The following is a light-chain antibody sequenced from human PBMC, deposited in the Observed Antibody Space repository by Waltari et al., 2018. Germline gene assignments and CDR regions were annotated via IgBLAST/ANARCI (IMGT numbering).Light chain of an antibody. CDR2: VVS. V-gene: IGKV1-39*01. CDR3: QQSDSLPLT. Sequence: DIHMTQSPSSLSASVGDRVTITCRASQTINKYLNWSQQKPGKAPKVLISVVSYLHTGVPSRFSGSGSGTDFTLTISSLQPGDFATYYCQQSDSLPLTFGGGTKVEIK. J-gene: IGKJ4*01. CDR1: QTINKY.